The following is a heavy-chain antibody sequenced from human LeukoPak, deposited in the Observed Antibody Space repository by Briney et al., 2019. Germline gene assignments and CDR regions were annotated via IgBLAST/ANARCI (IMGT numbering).Heavy chain of an antibody. V-gene: IGHV4-34*01. D-gene: IGHD3-10*01. J-gene: IGHJ5*02. CDR2: INHSGST. CDR1: VGSFSGYY. CDR3: ARGRVISSGSYDP. Sequence: SETLSLTCAVYVGSFSGYYWSWIRQPPGKGLEWIGEINHSGSTIYNPSLKSRVTISVDTSKNQFSLKLSSVTAADTAVYYCARGRVISSGSYDPWGQGTLVTVSS.